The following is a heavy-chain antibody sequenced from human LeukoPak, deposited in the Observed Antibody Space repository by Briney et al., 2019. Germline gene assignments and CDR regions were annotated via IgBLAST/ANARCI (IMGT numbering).Heavy chain of an antibody. CDR1: GYRFTSYW. D-gene: IGHD1-26*01. V-gene: IGHV5-51*01. J-gene: IGHJ4*02. CDR2: IYPGDSDT. Sequence: GESLKISCKGSGYRFTSYWIGWVRQMPGKGLEWMGIIYPGDSDTRYSPSFRGQVTISADKSISTAYLQWTSLEASDTAMYYCARENSGSFYSAGIDYWGQGTLVTVSS. CDR3: ARENSGSFYSAGIDY.